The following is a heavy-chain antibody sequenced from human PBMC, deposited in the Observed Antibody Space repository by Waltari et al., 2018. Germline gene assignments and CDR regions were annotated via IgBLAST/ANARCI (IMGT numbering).Heavy chain of an antibody. CDR3: ARGGWFGRGNDAFDI. J-gene: IGHJ3*02. D-gene: IGHD3-10*01. CDR2: INHRGST. Sequence: QVQLQQWGAGLLKPSETLSLSCAVYGGSFSSYYWSWIRQSPRTGLEWIGEINHRGSTNANPSLKSRVTISVDTSKNQVSLRLRSVTAADTAVYYCARGGWFGRGNDAFDIWGQGTTVIVSS. CDR1: GGSFSSYY. V-gene: IGHV4-34*01.